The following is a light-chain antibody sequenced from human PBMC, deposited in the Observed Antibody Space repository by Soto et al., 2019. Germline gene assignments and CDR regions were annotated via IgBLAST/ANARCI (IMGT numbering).Light chain of an antibody. J-gene: IGKJ4*01. CDR3: QRYYHWGLS. CDR1: QSVATN. V-gene: IGKV3D-15*01. Sequence: VMTQSPANLSVSPGEGVTLFCRASQSVATNLAWYQLKPGQAPRLLIYASSTRATGIPATFSGSGSGTQFSLTISSVHSEDSAVYYCQRYYHWGLSFGGGTKVEI. CDR2: ASS.